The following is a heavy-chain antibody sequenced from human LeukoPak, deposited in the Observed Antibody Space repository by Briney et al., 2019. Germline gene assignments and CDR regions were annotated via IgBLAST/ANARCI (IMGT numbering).Heavy chain of an antibody. D-gene: IGHD3-22*01. CDR2: IIPIFGTA. CDR1: GGTFSSYA. Sequence: SVKVSCKASGGTFSSYAISWVRQAPGQGLEWMGGIIPIFGTANYAQKFQGRVTTTADESTSTAYMELSSLRSEDTAVYYCARDRGDSSGYYYDAFDIWGQGTMVTVSS. V-gene: IGHV1-69*13. J-gene: IGHJ3*02. CDR3: ARDRGDSSGYYYDAFDI.